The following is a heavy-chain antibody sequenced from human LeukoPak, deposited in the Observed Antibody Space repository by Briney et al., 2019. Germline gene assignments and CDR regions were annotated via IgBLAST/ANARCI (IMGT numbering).Heavy chain of an antibody. CDR3: ARNVPGNYYYMDV. J-gene: IGHJ6*03. CDR2: IYHSGST. D-gene: IGHD6-13*01. Sequence: SETLSLTCTVSGYSISSGYYWGWIRQPPGKGLEWIGSIYHSGSTYYNPSLKSRVTISVDTSKNQFSLKLSSVTAADTAVYYCARNVPGNYYYMDVWGKGTTVTVSS. CDR1: GYSISSGYY. V-gene: IGHV4-38-2*02.